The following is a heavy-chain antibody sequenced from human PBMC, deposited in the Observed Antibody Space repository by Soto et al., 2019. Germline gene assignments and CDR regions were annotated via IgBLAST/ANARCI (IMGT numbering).Heavy chain of an antibody. Sequence: QVQLVQSGAEVKKPGASVKVSCKASGYTFTSYYMHWVRQAPGQGLEWMGIINPSGGSTSYAQKFXGXVXXARDPATSTVYMELSSLRSEDTAVYYCAREQQLVLSPHFDYWGQGTLVTVSS. CDR3: AREQQLVLSPHFDY. J-gene: IGHJ4*02. D-gene: IGHD6-13*01. CDR1: GYTFTSYY. CDR2: INPSGGST. V-gene: IGHV1-46*03.